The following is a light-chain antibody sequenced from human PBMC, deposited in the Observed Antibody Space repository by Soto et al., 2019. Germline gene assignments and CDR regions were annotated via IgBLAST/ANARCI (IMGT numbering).Light chain of an antibody. V-gene: IGKV3-15*01. Sequence: EIVMTQSPATLSVSPGERVTLSCRASQSISNYLAWYQQKPGQAPRLLIYGASTRATAIPARISGSGSGTEFTLTISSLQSEDFAVYYCQQYNNWPGWAFGQGTKVEIK. J-gene: IGKJ1*01. CDR1: QSISNY. CDR3: QQYNNWPGWA. CDR2: GAS.